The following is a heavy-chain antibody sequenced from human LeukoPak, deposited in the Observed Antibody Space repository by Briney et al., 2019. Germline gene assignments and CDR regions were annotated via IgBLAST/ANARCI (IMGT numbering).Heavy chain of an antibody. CDR2: IYYSGST. CDR3: ARHVRLVLYGMDV. V-gene: IGHV4-39*01. D-gene: IGHD6-19*01. Sequence: PSETLSLTCTVSGGSISSSSYYWGWIRQPPGKGLEWTGSIYYSGSTYYNPSLKSRVTISVDTSKNQFSLKLSSVTAADTAVYYCARHVRLVLYGMDVWGQGTTVTVSS. CDR1: GGSISSSSYY. J-gene: IGHJ6*02.